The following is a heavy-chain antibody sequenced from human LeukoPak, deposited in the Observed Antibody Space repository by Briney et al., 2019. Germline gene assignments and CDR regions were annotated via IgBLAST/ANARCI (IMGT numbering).Heavy chain of an antibody. Sequence: GGSLRLSCEASGFTFSTFAMIWGREPPGKGLEWVSSIFPSGGEIHYADSVRGRFTISRDNSKSTLSLQMNSLRAEDTAIYYCATYRQVLLPFESWGQGTLVTVSS. CDR3: ATYRQVLLPFES. D-gene: IGHD2-8*02. CDR2: IFPSGGEI. CDR1: GFTFSTFA. V-gene: IGHV3-23*01. J-gene: IGHJ4*02.